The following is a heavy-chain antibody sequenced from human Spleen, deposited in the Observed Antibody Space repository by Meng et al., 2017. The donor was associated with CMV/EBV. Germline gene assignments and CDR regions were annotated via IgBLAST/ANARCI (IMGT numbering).Heavy chain of an antibody. Sequence: SCAISGDSVSSNSAAWNWIRQSPSRGLEWLGRTYYRSKWYNDYAVSVKSRITINPDTSKNQFSLQLNSVTPEDTAVYYCARDPYCSSTSCPAGFDYWGQGTLVTVSS. CDR2: TYYRSKWYN. CDR1: GDSVSSNSAA. D-gene: IGHD2-2*01. J-gene: IGHJ4*02. V-gene: IGHV6-1*01. CDR3: ARDPYCSSTSCPAGFDY.